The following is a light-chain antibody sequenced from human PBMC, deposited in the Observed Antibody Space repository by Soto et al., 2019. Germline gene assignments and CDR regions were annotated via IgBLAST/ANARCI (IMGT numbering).Light chain of an antibody. J-gene: IGKJ1*01. V-gene: IGKV3-15*01. CDR1: QSVSRN. CDR3: QKYESSPTWT. CDR2: GAY. Sequence: ELVMTQSPTTLSVSPGAIDNLSGTSRQSVSRNLAWYQQRPGQAHTLLLYGAYTRATGIPDTFSGSGSGTDFTLTISSLEPEDLAVYDCQKYESSPTWTFGQGTTVDIK.